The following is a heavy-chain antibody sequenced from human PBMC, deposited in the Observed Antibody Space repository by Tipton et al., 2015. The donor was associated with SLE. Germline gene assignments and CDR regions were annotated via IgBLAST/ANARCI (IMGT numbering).Heavy chain of an antibody. J-gene: IGHJ3*02. CDR1: GFTFSNAW. D-gene: IGHD3-22*01. V-gene: IGHV3-15*01. CDR3: AKNLNNYYDSSGYSVDAFDI. CDR2: IKSKTDGGTT. Sequence: SLRLSCAASGFTFSNAWMSWVRQAPGKGLEWVGRIKSKTDGGTTDYAAPVKGRFTISRDDSKNTLYLQMNSLKTEDTAVYYCAKNLNNYYDSSGYSVDAFDIWGQGTMVTVSS.